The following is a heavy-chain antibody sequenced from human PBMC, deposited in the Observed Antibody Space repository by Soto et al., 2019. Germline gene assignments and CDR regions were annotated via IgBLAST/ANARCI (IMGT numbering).Heavy chain of an antibody. J-gene: IGHJ4*02. V-gene: IGHV1-69*01. CDR2: IIPIFGTA. D-gene: IGHD3-9*01. CDR1: GGTFSSYA. CDR3: ASDGVLRYFDWLSPSFDY. Sequence: QVQLVQSGAEVKKPGSSVKVSCKASGGTFSSYAISWVRQAPGQGLEWMGGIIPIFGTANYAQKFQGRVTITADESTSTAYMELSSLRSEDTAVYYCASDGVLRYFDWLSPSFDYWGQGTLVTVSS.